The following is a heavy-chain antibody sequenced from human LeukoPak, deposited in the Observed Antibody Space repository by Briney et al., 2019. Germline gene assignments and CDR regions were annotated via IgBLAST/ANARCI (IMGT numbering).Heavy chain of an antibody. J-gene: IGHJ5*02. D-gene: IGHD4-17*01. V-gene: IGHV4-39*02. CDR2: IYYSGST. Sequence: SETLSLTCTVSGGSISGSSYYWGWIRQPPGKGLEWIGSIYYSGSTYYNPSLKSRVTISVDTSKNQFSLKLNSVTATDTAVYYCARVPYGDYDNWFDPWGQGTLVTVSS. CDR3: ARVPYGDYDNWFDP. CDR1: GGSISGSSYY.